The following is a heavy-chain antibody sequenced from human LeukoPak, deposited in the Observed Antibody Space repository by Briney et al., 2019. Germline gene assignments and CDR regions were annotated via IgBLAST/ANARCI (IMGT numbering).Heavy chain of an antibody. CDR3: ARHGTSGTNLNWFDP. CDR2: ICYSGST. CDR1: GGSISSSSYC. V-gene: IGHV4-39*01. Sequence: SETLSLTCTVAGGSISSSSYCWGWIRQPPGNGLEWSGSICYSGSTFYNPSLKSRVTLSVDTYKNQFSLKLSSVTAADTAVYYCARHGTSGTNLNWFDPWGQGTLVTVSS. J-gene: IGHJ5*02. D-gene: IGHD1-1*01.